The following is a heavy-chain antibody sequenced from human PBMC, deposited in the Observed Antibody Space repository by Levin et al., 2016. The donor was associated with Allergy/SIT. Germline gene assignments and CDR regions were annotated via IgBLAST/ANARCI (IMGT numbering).Heavy chain of an antibody. CDR1: GFTFRNAW. CDR2: IKSKTDGGAV. V-gene: IGHV3-15*01. J-gene: IGHJ6*02. CDR3: SADPRLNYYYYGLEV. D-gene: IGHD5-24*01. Sequence: GESLKISCAASGFTFRNAWMSWVRQAPGKGLEWVGRIKSKTDGGAVDYAAAVKGRFTISRDDSKNTLNLQMTYLKTEDTAVYYCSADPRLNYYYYGLEVWGQGTTVTVSS.